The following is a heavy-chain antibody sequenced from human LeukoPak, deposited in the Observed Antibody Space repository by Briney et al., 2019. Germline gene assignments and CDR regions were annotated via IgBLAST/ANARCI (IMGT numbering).Heavy chain of an antibody. J-gene: IGHJ5*02. D-gene: IGHD6-13*01. CDR2: MYYSGTT. CDR1: GDSISSISYY. CDR3: ATSNSWHLFSHTWFDA. V-gene: IGHV4-39*01. Sequence: SETLSLTCTVSGDSISSISYYWGWIRQPPGKGLEWIGSMYYSGTTHYNASLKSRVSISEDTSKNQFSLRLTSVTAADTAAYFWATSNSWHLFSHTWFDAWGQRLLVTVSS.